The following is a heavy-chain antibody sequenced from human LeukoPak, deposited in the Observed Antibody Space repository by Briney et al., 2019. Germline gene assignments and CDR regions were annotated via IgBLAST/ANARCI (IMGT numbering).Heavy chain of an antibody. CDR1: GGSFSGYY. CDR3: ARDPSHDSSSWYTTAGAFDY. Sequence: PSETLSLTCAVYGGSFSGYYWSWIRQPPGKGLEWIGEINHSGSTNYNPSLKSRVTISVDTSKNQFSLKLSSVTAADTAVYYCARDPSHDSSSWYTTAGAFDYWGQGTLVTVSS. CDR2: INHSGST. V-gene: IGHV4-34*01. D-gene: IGHD6-13*01. J-gene: IGHJ4*02.